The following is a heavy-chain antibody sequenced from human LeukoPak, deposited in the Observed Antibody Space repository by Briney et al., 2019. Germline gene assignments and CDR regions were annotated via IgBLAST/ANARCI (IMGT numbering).Heavy chain of an antibody. J-gene: IGHJ5*02. CDR3: AREEGQSYGDWFDP. V-gene: IGHV4-34*01. CDR2: INHSGST. CDR1: GGSFSGYY. Sequence: SETLSLTYALYGGSFSGYYWSWIRQPPGKGLEWIGEINHSGSTNYNPSLKSRVTISVDTSKNQFSLKLSSVTAADTAVYYCAREEGQSYGDWFDPWGQGTLVTVSS. D-gene: IGHD4-17*01.